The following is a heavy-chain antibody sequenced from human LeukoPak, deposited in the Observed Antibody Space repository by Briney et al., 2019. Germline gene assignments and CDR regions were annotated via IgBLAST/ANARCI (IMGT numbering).Heavy chain of an antibody. J-gene: IGHJ5*02. D-gene: IGHD2-2*01. CDR1: GGSISSGGYY. CDR3: ARGGYCSSTSCYALTGDWFDP. Sequence: PSQTLSLTCTVSGGSISSGGYYWSWLRQHPGKGLEWIAYIYYSGSTYYNPSLKSRVTISVDTSKNQFSLKLSSVTPADTAVYYCARGGYCSSTSCYALTGDWFDPWGQGTLVTVSS. V-gene: IGHV4-31*03. CDR2: IYYSGST.